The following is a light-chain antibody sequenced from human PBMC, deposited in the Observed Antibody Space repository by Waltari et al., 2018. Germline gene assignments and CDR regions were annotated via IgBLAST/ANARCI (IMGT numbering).Light chain of an antibody. CDR2: HAS. V-gene: IGKV3-20*01. CDR3: QHYVSLPAT. Sequence: EIVLTQSPGALSLSPWERATPSCSASQSVSKYLAWCQQKPGQAPRLPIYHASTRAAGIPDRCSGSGYGTDFSLTISRLEAEDFAVYYCQHYVSLPATFGQGTKVEIK. J-gene: IGKJ1*01. CDR1: QSVSKY.